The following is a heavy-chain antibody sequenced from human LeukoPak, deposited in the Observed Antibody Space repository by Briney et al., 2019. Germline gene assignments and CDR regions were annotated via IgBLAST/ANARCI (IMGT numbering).Heavy chain of an antibody. J-gene: IGHJ4*02. Sequence: SETLSLTCTVSGGSISSGSYYWSWIRQPAGKGLEWIGRIYTSGSTNYNPSLKSRVTISVDTSKNQFSLKLSSVTAADTAVYYCARGLNWGLSFDYWGQGTLVTVSS. CDR3: ARGLNWGLSFDY. CDR2: IYTSGST. D-gene: IGHD7-27*01. CDR1: GGSISSGSYY. V-gene: IGHV4-61*02.